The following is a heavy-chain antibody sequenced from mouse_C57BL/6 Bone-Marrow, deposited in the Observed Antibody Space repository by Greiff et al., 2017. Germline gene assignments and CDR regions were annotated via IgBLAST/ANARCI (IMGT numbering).Heavy chain of an antibody. CDR3: TTVYYLDY. Sequence: VQLQQSGAELVRPGASVKLSCTASGFNIKDDYMHWVKQRPEQGLEWIGWIDPENGDTEYASKFQGKATITADTSSNTAYLQLSSLTSEDTAVYYCTTVYYLDYWGQGTTLTVSS. CDR2: IDPENGDT. J-gene: IGHJ2*01. CDR1: GFNIKDDY. V-gene: IGHV14-4*01.